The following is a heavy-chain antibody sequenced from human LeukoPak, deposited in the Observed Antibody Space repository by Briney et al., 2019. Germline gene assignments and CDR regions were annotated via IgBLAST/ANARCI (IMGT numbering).Heavy chain of an antibody. CDR2: ISSSGNTT. V-gene: IGHV3-11*01. Sequence: GGSLRLSCAASGFTFSDNYMSWIRQAPGKGLEWVSYISSSGNTTYNADSVKGRFSITRDNSKNTLYLQMNSLRAEDTAVYYCANSLSRSGWNYVAFDIWGQGTMVTVSS. CDR1: GFTFSDNY. D-gene: IGHD1-7*01. CDR3: ANSLSRSGWNYVAFDI. J-gene: IGHJ3*02.